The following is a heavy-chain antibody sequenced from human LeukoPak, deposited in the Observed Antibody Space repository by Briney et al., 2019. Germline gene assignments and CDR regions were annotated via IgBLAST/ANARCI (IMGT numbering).Heavy chain of an antibody. CDR1: GFTFSNYA. CDR2: ISGSGDRT. V-gene: IGHV3-23*01. J-gene: IGHJ4*02. Sequence: LPGGSLRLSCAASGFTFSNYAMNWVRQSPGKGLEWVSLISGSGDRTYYADSVKGRFTISRDNSKNTLYLQMNSLRAEDTAVYYCAKIVGATQNGNFDYWGQGTLVTVSS. CDR3: AKIVGATQNGNFDY. D-gene: IGHD1-26*01.